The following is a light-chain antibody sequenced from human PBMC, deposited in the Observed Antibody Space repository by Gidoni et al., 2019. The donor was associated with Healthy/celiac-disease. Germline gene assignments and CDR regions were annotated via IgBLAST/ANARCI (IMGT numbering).Light chain of an antibody. CDR1: QGISSY. V-gene: IGKV1-8*01. CDR2: AAS. CDR3: QQYYSYPVT. J-gene: IGKJ5*01. Sequence: AIRITQSPSSLSASTGDRVTITCRASQGISSYLAWYQQKPGKAPKLLIYAASTLQSGVPSRFSGSGSWTDFTLTISCLQSEVFATYYCQQYYSYPVTFGQGTRLEIK.